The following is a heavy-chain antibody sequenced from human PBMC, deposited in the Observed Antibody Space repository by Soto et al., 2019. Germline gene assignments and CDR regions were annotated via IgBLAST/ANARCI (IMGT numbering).Heavy chain of an antibody. V-gene: IGHV2-5*01. CDR3: ARRDVYNSDHFEY. CDR1: GFSLSTSGVG. J-gene: IGHJ4*02. Sequence: QITLKESGPTLVKPTQTLTLTCTFYGFSLSTSGVGVAWVRQPPGQALEWLAFIFWNDEKHYRPSLKSRVTILKDTSKNQVVLTMTNVDPVDTGTYFCARRDVYNSDHFEYWGQGTLVTVSS. CDR2: IFWNDEK. D-gene: IGHD1-1*01.